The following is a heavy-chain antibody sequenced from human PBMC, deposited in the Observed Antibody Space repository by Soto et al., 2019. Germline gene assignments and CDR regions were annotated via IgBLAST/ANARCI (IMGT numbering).Heavy chain of an antibody. V-gene: IGHV1-69*01. J-gene: IGHJ4*02. CDR3: ARGSVGGGDYGPAYYFDY. D-gene: IGHD4-17*01. CDR1: GGTFSSYA. CDR2: IIPIFGTA. Sequence: QVQLVQSGAEVKKPGSSVKVSCTASGGTFSSYAISWVRQAPGQGLEWMGGIIPIFGTANYAQKFQGRVTITADESTSTAYMELSSLRSEDTAVYYCARGSVGGGDYGPAYYFDYWGQGTLVTVSS.